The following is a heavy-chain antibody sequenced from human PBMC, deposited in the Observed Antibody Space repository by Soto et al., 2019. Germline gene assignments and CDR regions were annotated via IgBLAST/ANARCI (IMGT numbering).Heavy chain of an antibody. CDR3: ARLVFYCSGTSCYDHYYCGLDI. Sequence: KPSETLSLTCTVSGGSISSSSYYWGWIRQPPGKGLEWIGGIYYAGSTYHNPSLKSRVTISVDTSRNEFSLKVTSVTASDTAVYYCARLVFYCSGTSCYDHYYCGLDIWGQGTTVTVSS. D-gene: IGHD2-2*01. CDR2: IYYAGST. CDR1: GGSISSSSYY. V-gene: IGHV4-39*01. J-gene: IGHJ6*02.